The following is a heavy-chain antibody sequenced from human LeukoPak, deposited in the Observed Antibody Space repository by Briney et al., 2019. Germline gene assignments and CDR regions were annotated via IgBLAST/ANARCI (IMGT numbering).Heavy chain of an antibody. D-gene: IGHD4-17*01. V-gene: IGHV4-34*01. CDR2: INHSGST. Sequence: SETLSLTCAVYGGSFRGYYWSWIRQPPGKGLEWIGEINHSGSTNYNPSLKSRVTISVDTSKNQFSLKLSSVTAADTTVYSCARGRYGDYERYFDYWGQGTLVTVSS. J-gene: IGHJ4*02. CDR1: GGSFRGYY. CDR3: ARGRYGDYERYFDY.